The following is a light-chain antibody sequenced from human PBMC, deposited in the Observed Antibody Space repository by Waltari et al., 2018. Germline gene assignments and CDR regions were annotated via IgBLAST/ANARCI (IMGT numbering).Light chain of an antibody. CDR3: MFWPSNVWV. Sequence: QPVLTQPPSSSASPGESARLTCTLPSDLNVGDFNTYCYQQTPGSPPRSLLYYNSDSEKAQGSGVPSRFSGSKDASANAGILLISGLQSEDEADYYCMFWPSNVWVFGGGTKLTVL. CDR1: SDLNVGDFN. J-gene: IGLJ3*02. CDR2: YNSDSEK. V-gene: IGLV5-37*01.